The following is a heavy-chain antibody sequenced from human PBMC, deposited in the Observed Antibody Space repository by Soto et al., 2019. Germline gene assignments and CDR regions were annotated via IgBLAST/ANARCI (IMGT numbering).Heavy chain of an antibody. J-gene: IGHJ4*02. CDR2: IKQDGSEK. CDR1: GFTFSSYS. Sequence: EGQLVESGGGLVQPGGSLRLSCAASGFTFSSYSMSWVRQPPGKGLEWVANIKQDGSEKYYLDSVKGRVTISRDNAKNSQYLQMNSLRAEDTAVYYCARDGGDYGVVYWGQGTLVTVSS. D-gene: IGHD4-17*01. V-gene: IGHV3-7*01. CDR3: ARDGGDYGVVY.